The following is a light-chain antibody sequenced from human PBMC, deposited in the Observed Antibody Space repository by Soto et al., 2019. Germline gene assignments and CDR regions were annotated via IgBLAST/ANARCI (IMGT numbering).Light chain of an antibody. CDR1: QSISSDH. CDR3: QQYGSPLT. CDR2: GAS. V-gene: IGKV3-20*01. J-gene: IGKJ4*01. Sequence: EIVLTQSPGILSLSPWERATLACRASQSISSDHLAWYQQRPGQSPRLLIYGASSRTTGVPDRFSGSGSGTDFTLTISRLEPEDFAVYYCQQYGSPLTFGGGTKVDIK.